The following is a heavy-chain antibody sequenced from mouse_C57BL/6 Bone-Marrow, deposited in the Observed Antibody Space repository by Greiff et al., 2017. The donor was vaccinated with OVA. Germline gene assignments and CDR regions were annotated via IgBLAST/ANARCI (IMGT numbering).Heavy chain of an antibody. Sequence: VQLQQSGAELVRPGSSVKLSCKASGYTFTSYWMHWVKQRPIQGLEWIGNIDPSDSETHYNQKFKDKATLTVDKSSSTAYMQLSSLTSEDSAVYYCAIFITTVVAKAMDYWGQGTSVTVSS. CDR3: AIFITTVVAKAMDY. CDR1: GYTFTSYW. J-gene: IGHJ4*01. V-gene: IGHV1-52*01. D-gene: IGHD1-1*01. CDR2: IDPSDSET.